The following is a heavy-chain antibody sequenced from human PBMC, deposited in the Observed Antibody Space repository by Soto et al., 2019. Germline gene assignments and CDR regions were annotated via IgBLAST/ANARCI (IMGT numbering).Heavy chain of an antibody. D-gene: IGHD3-22*01. V-gene: IGHV4-59*01. CDR3: ARYLSYDSSGYYDYFDY. J-gene: IGHJ4*02. CDR2: IYYSGST. Sequence: SETLSLTCTVSGGSISSYYWSWIRQPPGKGLEWIGYIYYSGSTNYNPSLKSRVTISVDTSKNQFSLKLSSVTAADTAVYYCARYLSYDSSGYYDYFDYWGQGTLVTVYS. CDR1: GGSISSYY.